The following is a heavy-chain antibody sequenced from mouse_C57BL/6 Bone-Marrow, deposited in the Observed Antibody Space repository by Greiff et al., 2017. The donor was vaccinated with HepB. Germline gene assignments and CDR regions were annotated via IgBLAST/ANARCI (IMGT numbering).Heavy chain of an antibody. CDR2: IYPRSGNT. D-gene: IGHD1-1*01. CDR3: ARYGSSYVSFDY. Sequence: QVQLQQSGAELARPGASVKLSCKASGYTFTSYGISWVKQRTGQGLEWIGEIYPRSGNTYYNEKFKGKATLTADKSSSTAYMELRSLTSEDSAVYFCARYGSSYVSFDYWGQGTTLTVSS. V-gene: IGHV1-81*01. CDR1: GYTFTSYG. J-gene: IGHJ2*01.